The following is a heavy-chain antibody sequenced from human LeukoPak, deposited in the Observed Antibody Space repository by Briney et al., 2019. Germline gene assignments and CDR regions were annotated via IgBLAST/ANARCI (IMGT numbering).Heavy chain of an antibody. J-gene: IGHJ3*02. CDR3: ARDGNYFDGYYYDVFDM. CDR1: GFTFSSYW. CDR2: IRGDGSKT. D-gene: IGHD5-24*01. V-gene: IGHV3-7*01. Sequence: GGSLRLSCVASGFTFSSYWMTWVRQAPGKGLEWVANIRGDGSKTYYVDSVKGRFTISRDNAENSLYLQLDSLRADDTALYYCARDGNYFDGYYYDVFDMWGQGTMVTLSP.